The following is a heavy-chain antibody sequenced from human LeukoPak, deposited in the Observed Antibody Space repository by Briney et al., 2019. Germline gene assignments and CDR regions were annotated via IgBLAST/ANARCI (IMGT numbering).Heavy chain of an antibody. CDR2: ISYDGSNK. CDR3: ASLSPGIAAAGPY. Sequence: GGSESLSWAASAFTFSRYAMHSARQAPGKGLEWVAVISYDGSNKYYADSVKGRFTISRDNSKDTLYLQMNSLRAEDTAVYYCASLSPGIAAAGPYWGQGTLVTVSS. D-gene: IGHD6-13*01. J-gene: IGHJ4*02. CDR1: AFTFSRYA. V-gene: IGHV3-30*04.